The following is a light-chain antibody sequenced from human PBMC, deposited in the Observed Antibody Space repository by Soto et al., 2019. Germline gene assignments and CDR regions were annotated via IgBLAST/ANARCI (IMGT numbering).Light chain of an antibody. Sequence: DIVMTQSPAALAVSLVERATISCKSSQSVLYSSNNKNYLAWYQQRPGQSPKLLVYWASTRDSGVPDRFSGSVSGTEFTLTISSLQAEDVAVYYCQQYYKSPRTFGQGTKVEIK. V-gene: IGKV4-1*01. CDR1: QSVLYSSNNKNY. CDR3: QQYYKSPRT. J-gene: IGKJ1*01. CDR2: WAS.